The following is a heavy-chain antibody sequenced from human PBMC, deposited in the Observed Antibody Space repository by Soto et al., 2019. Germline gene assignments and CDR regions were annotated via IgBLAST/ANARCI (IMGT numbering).Heavy chain of an antibody. CDR2: ITSRSSYI. V-gene: IGHV3-21*01. J-gene: IGHJ4*02. D-gene: IGHD3-10*01. CDR1: GFTFISYS. Sequence: EVQLVESGGGLVKPGGSLRLSCAASGFTFISYSMNWVRQAPGKGLEWVSSITSRSSYIYYADSVKGRFTISRDNAKNSLFLQMNSLRAEDTAVYSCARAPTYYFGSGSYLDYWGQGTLVTVSP. CDR3: ARAPTYYFGSGSYLDY.